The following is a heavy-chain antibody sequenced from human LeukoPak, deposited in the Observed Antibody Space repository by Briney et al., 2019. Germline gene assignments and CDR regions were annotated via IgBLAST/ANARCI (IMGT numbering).Heavy chain of an antibody. CDR2: IYTSGRT. D-gene: IGHD5-12*01. Sequence: SESLSLTWTVSGGSISSYYWGWIRQPPGEGLGWIGYIYTSGRTNYQPSLKSRVTISVDTSKKQCSLKLSSLSAANTAVYYCERHAYGYENLFDPWGQGTLVTVSS. CDR3: ERHAYGYENLFDP. J-gene: IGHJ5*02. CDR1: GGSISSYY. V-gene: IGHV4-4*09.